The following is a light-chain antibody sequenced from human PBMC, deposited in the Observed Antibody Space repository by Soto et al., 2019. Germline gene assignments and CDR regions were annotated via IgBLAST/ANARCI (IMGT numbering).Light chain of an antibody. CDR3: SSYAGSNNFV. J-gene: IGLJ1*01. CDR2: EVS. Sequence: LTQPHSVSESPGKTVTISCTGTSSDIGAYIYVSWYQQHPGKAPKLMISEVSRRPSGVPERFSGSKSGNTASLTVSGLQADDEAHYYCSSYAGSNNFVFGTGTKLTVL. CDR1: SSDIGAYIY. V-gene: IGLV2-8*01.